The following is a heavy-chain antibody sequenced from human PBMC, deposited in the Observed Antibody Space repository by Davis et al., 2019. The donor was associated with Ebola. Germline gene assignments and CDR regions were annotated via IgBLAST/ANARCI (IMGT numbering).Heavy chain of an antibody. CDR3: ARDSRGVVVVPAAIRGGIWFDP. V-gene: IGHV3-53*01. CDR2: IYSGGST. J-gene: IGHJ5*02. D-gene: IGHD2-2*01. Sequence: GGSLRLSCAASGFTVSSNYMSWVRQAPGKGLEWVSVIYSGGSTYYADSVKGRFTISRDNAKNSLYLQMNSLRAEDTAVYYCARDSRGVVVVPAAIRGGIWFDPWGQGTLVTVSS. CDR1: GFTVSSNY.